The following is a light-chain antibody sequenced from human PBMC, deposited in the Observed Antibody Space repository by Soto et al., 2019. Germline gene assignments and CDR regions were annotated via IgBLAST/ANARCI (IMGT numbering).Light chain of an antibody. CDR3: AAWDVTLNGPV. CDR1: SSNIGSNN. V-gene: IGLV1-44*01. CDR2: YNN. Sequence: QSVLTQPPSASGTPGQRVTISCSGSSSNIGSNNVNWYQQLPGTAPKLLIYYNNQRPSGVPDRFSGSKSGTSASLAISGLQSEDGADYYCAAWDVTLNGPVFGGGTQLTVL. J-gene: IGLJ2*01.